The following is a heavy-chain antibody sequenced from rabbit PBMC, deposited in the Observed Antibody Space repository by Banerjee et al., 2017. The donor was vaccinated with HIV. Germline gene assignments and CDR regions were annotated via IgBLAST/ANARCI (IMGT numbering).Heavy chain of an antibody. CDR3: ARDSGTSFSTYGMDL. Sequence: QSLEESGGGLVKPGASLTLTCTASGFSFNSGYDMCWVRQAPGKGLEWVACAYAGGSGSTYSATWAKGRFTISKSSSTTVTLQMTSLTAADTATYFCARDSGTSFSTYGMDLRGQGTLVTVS. J-gene: IGHJ3*01. D-gene: IGHD8-1*01. CDR2: AYAGGSGST. V-gene: IGHV1S40*01. CDR1: GFSFNSGYD.